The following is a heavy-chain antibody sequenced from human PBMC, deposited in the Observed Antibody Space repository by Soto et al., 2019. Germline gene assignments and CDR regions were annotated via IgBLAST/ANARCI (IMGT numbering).Heavy chain of an antibody. CDR2: ISYSGNT. Sequence: SETLSLTCTVSGDSISSSYWSWIRQPPGRGLEWIGYISYSGNTNYNPSLKSRVTLSVDTSKNQFSLKLRSVTVADTAVYYCARHGGAHYLSSGYHYALDYWGQGTPVTVSS. V-gene: IGHV4-59*01. CDR1: GDSISSSY. J-gene: IGHJ4*02. CDR3: ARHGGAHYLSSGYHYALDY. D-gene: IGHD3-22*01.